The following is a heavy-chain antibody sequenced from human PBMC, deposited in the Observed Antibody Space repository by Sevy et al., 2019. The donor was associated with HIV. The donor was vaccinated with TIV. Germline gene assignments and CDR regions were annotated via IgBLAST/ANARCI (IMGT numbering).Heavy chain of an antibody. Sequence: GGSLRLSCAASGFTFSSYAMSWVRQAPGKGLEWVSAISGSGGSTYYADSVKGRVTISRDNSKNTLNLQMNSLRAEDTAVYYCAKDSGNSSGWLIHYYYGMDVWGQGTTVTVSS. CDR3: AKDSGNSSGWLIHYYYGMDV. D-gene: IGHD6-19*01. CDR2: ISGSGGST. J-gene: IGHJ6*02. CDR1: GFTFSSYA. V-gene: IGHV3-23*01.